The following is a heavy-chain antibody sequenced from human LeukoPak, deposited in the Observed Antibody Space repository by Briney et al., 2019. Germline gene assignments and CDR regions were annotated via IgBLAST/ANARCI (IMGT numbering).Heavy chain of an antibody. J-gene: IGHJ4*02. V-gene: IGHV3-23*01. Sequence: GGSLRLSCAASGFTFSSYAMSWVRQAPGKGLEWISAISGSGGSTYYADSVKGRFTISRDNSKNTLYLQMNSLRAEDTAVYYCAPTGYSFFSDYWGQGTLVTVSS. CDR1: GFTFSSYA. CDR2: ISGSGGST. D-gene: IGHD5-18*01. CDR3: APTGYSFFSDY.